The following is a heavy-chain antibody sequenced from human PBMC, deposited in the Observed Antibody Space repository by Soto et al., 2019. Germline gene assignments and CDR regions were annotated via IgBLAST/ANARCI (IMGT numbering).Heavy chain of an antibody. V-gene: IGHV1-69*12. CDR3: ARDRGPSSGYYPYWFDP. CDR2: IIPIFGTA. D-gene: IGHD3-22*01. J-gene: IGHJ5*02. Sequence: QVQLVQSGAEVKKPGSSVKVSCKASGGTFSNYAITWVRQAPGQGLEWMGGIIPIFGTANYAQKFQARVTITADELTSTADMERSRLRSEDTAVYYCARDRGPSSGYYPYWFDPWGQGTLVTVSS. CDR1: GGTFSNYA.